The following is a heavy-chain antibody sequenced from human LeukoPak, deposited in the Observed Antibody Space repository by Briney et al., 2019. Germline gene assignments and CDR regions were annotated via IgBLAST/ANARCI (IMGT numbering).Heavy chain of an antibody. J-gene: IGHJ4*02. CDR1: GFTFSSCA. CDR3: AKSYGSGPVWDY. CDR2: ISGSGGST. D-gene: IGHD3-10*01. V-gene: IGHV3-23*01. Sequence: GGSLRLSCAASGFTFSSCAMSWVRQAPGKGLEWVSAISGSGGSTYYADSVKGRFTISRDNSKNTLYLQMNSLRAEDTAVYYCAKSYGSGPVWDYWGQGTLVTVSS.